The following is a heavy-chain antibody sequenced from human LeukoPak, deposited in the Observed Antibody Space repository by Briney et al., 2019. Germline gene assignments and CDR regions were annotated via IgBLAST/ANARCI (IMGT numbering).Heavy chain of an antibody. V-gene: IGHV3-74*03. D-gene: IGHD3-10*01. CDR3: ARDKKSGESSEIDY. J-gene: IGHJ4*02. CDR2: INRDGSTT. CDR1: GFTFSKDD. Sequence: GGSLRLSCAASGFTFSKDDFHWVRQAPGKGLVWVSRINRDGSTTKYADSVKGRFTVSRDNAKNTLNLQMNSLRAEDTAVYYCARDKKSGESSEIDYWGQGTLVTVSS.